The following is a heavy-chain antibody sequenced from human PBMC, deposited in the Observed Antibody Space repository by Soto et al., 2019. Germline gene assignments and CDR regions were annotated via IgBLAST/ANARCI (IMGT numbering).Heavy chain of an antibody. CDR3: AREYYYDSSGYRARDAFDI. CDR2: ISWNSGSI. Sequence: GGSLRLSCAASGFTFGDYAMHWVRQAPGKGLEWVSGISWNSGSIGYADSVKGRFTISRDNAKNSLYLQMNSLRAEDTALYYCAREYYYDSSGYRARDAFDIWGQGTMVTVSS. CDR1: GFTFGDYA. J-gene: IGHJ3*02. V-gene: IGHV3-9*01. D-gene: IGHD3-22*01.